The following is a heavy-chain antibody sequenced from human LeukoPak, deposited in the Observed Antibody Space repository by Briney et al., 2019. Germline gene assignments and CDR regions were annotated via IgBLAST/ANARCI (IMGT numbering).Heavy chain of an antibody. CDR2: ISWNSGSI. J-gene: IGHJ3*02. CDR1: GFTFDDYA. V-gene: IGHV3-9*01. Sequence: GRSPRLSCAASGFTFDDYAMHWVRQAPGKGLEWVSGISWNSGSIGYADSVKGRFTISRDNAKNSLYLQMNSLRAEDTALYYCAKDIGGSYYFNAFDIWGQGTMVTVSS. D-gene: IGHD1-26*01. CDR3: AKDIGGSYYFNAFDI.